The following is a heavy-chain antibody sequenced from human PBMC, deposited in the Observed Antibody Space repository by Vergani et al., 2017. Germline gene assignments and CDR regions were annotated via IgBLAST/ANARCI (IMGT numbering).Heavy chain of an antibody. Sequence: EVQLVESGGGLVQPGGSLRLSCAASGFTFSSYSMNWVRQAPGKGLGWVSYISSSGSTIYYADSVKGRFTISRDNAKNSLYLQMNSLRAEDTAVYYCARTLGNNYWYFDLWGRGTLVTVSS. J-gene: IGHJ2*01. CDR1: GFTFSSYS. D-gene: IGHD2/OR15-2a*01. CDR2: ISSSGSTI. CDR3: ARTLGNNYWYFDL. V-gene: IGHV3-48*04.